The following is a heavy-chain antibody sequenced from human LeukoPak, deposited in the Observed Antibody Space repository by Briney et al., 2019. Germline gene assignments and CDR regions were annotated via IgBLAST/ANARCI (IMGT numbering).Heavy chain of an antibody. D-gene: IGHD2-15*01. Sequence: NPSETLSLTCSVSGGSISSYYWSWIRQPPGKGLEWIGEINHSGSTNYNPSLKSRVTISVDTSKNQFSLKLSSVTAADTAVYYCARHERATAVGYWGQGTLVTVSS. CDR2: INHSGST. CDR1: GGSISSYY. V-gene: IGHV4-34*01. J-gene: IGHJ4*02. CDR3: ARHERATAVGY.